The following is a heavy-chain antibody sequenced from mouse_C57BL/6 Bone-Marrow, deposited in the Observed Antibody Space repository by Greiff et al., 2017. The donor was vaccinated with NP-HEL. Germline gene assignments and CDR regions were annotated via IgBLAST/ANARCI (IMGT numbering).Heavy chain of an antibody. CDR1: GFTFRDYG. V-gene: IGHV5-17*01. CDR2: ISSGSSTI. Sequence: EVKLVESGGGLVKPGGSLKLSCAASGFTFRDYGMHWVRQAPEKGLEWVAYISSGSSTIYYADTVKGRFTISRDNAKNTLFLQMTSLRSEDTAMYYCARRDHWGQGTTLTVSS. J-gene: IGHJ2*01. CDR3: ARRDH.